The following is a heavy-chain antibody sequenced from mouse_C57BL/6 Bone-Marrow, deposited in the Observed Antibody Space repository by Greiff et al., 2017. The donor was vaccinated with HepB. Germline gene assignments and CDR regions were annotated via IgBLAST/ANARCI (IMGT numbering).Heavy chain of an antibody. CDR3: ARHPMDY. V-gene: IGHV5-12*01. J-gene: IGHJ4*01. Sequence: EVQLQQSGGGLVQPGGSLKLSCAASGFTFSDYYMYWVRQTPEKRLEWVAYISNGGGSTYYPDTVKGRFTISRDNAKNTLYLQMSRLKSEDTAMYYCARHPMDYWGQGTSVTVSS. CDR2: ISNGGGST. CDR1: GFTFSDYY.